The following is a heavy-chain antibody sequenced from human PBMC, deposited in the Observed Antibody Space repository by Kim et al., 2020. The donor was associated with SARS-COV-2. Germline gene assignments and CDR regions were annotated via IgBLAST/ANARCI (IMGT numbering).Heavy chain of an antibody. CDR3: ARHPPPRGAVAALYPYYFDY. Sequence: GESLKISCKGSGYSFTSYWISWVRQMPGKGLEWMGRIDPSDSYTNYSPSFQGHVTISADKSISTAYLQWSSLKASDTAMYYCARHPPPRGAVAALYPYYFDYWGQGTLVTVSS. CDR1: GYSFTSYW. CDR2: IDPSDSYT. D-gene: IGHD6-19*01. J-gene: IGHJ4*02. V-gene: IGHV5-10-1*01.